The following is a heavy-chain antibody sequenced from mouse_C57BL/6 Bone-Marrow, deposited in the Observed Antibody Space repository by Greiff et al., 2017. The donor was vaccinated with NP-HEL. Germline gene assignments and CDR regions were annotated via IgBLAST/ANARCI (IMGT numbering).Heavy chain of an antibody. CDR3: ARRSNCFDY. J-gene: IGHJ2*01. Sequence: VQLHQSGAELVRPGTSVKVSCKASGYAFTNYLIEWVKQRPGQGLEWIGVINPGSGGTNYNEKFKGKATLTADKSSSTAYMQLSSLTSEDSAVYFCARRSNCFDYWGQGTTLTVSS. CDR2: INPGSGGT. V-gene: IGHV1-54*01. CDR1: GYAFTNYL.